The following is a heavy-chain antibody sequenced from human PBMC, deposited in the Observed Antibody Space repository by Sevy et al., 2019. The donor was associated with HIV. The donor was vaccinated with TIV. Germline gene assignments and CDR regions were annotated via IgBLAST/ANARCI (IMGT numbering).Heavy chain of an antibody. V-gene: IGHV4-59*08. J-gene: IGHJ4*02. Sequence: ISLTCTVSGGSITSLYWNWIRQPPGKGLEWIANIYYNGHINYNPSLKSRVTLSLDTSKNQFSLRLSSVTAADTAMYYCAGENAWGRGYSWGQGTLVTVSS. CDR1: GGSITSLY. CDR3: AGENAWGRGYS. D-gene: IGHD1-26*01. CDR2: IYYNGHI.